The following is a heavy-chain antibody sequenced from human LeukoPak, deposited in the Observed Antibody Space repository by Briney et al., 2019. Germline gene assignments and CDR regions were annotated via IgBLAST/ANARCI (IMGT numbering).Heavy chain of an antibody. CDR2: IFHSGTT. Sequence: SETLSLTCTMSGGSFSSDYWNWIRQPPGKGLEWIGYIFHSGTTNYNPSLKSRVTISVDTSKNQFSLKLSSVTAADTAVYYCARLYYDYVWGSYRFDYWGQGTLVTVSS. D-gene: IGHD3-16*02. J-gene: IGHJ4*02. V-gene: IGHV4-4*09. CDR1: GGSFSSDY. CDR3: ARLYYDYVWGSYRFDY.